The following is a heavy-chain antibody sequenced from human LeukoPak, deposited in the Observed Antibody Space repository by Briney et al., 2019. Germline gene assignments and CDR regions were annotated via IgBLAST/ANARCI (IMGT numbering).Heavy chain of an antibody. D-gene: IGHD6-6*01. V-gene: IGHV3-23*01. J-gene: IGHJ4*02. Sequence: GGSLRLSCAASGFTFSSYAMSWVPQAPGKGLEWVSAISGSGGSTYYADSVKGRFTISRDNSKNTLYLQMNSLRAEDTAVYYCAKDLRVYSSSHWGQGTLVTVSS. CDR3: AKDLRVYSSSH. CDR1: GFTFSSYA. CDR2: ISGSGGST.